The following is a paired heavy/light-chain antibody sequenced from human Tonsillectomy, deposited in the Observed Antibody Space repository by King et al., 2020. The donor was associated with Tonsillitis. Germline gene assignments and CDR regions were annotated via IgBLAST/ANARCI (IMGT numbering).Heavy chain of an antibody. D-gene: IGHD2-8*02. CDR3: SRGLTGGRLDALAI. CDR1: GYNFMSHD. V-gene: IGHV1-18*04. Sequence: QVQLVQSGGEVKKSGASVKVSCRASGYNFMSHDIRWVRQAPGRGLEWMGWVSPDSGNTVYAQTFQGRVTMTTDASRNTAYMELRSLTSDDTAVYYCSRGLTGGRLDALAIWGQGTMVTVSS. J-gene: IGHJ3*02. CDR2: VSPDSGNT.
Light chain of an antibody. CDR1: SSDVGDYNY. CDR3: TSYTIAGNLV. CDR2: DVY. V-gene: IGLV2-14*01. Sequence: QSALTQPASVSASPGQSITISCTGTSSDVGDYNYVSWYQQHPGRAPKLIIYDVYHRPSYVSDHFSGSKSGNTASLTISGLQADDEADYYCTSYTIAGNLVFGGGTKLTVL. J-gene: IGLJ2*01.